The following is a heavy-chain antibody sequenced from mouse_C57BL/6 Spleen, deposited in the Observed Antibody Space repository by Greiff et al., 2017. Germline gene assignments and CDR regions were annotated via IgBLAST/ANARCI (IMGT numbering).Heavy chain of an antibody. CDR2: IRNKANCYTT. CDR1: GFPFTLCY. Sequence: EVILVVSGGGLVPPGGSLSLFCAASGFPFTLCYMSWVRQPPGKALEWLGFIRNKANCYTTEYSESVEGRFAISRDHSQSILYLRMNALRAEDSATDYCARTRYYCGSRGDFGDWGQGTTLTVAT. J-gene: IGHJ2*01. D-gene: IGHD1-1*01. CDR3: ARTRYYCGSRGDFGD. V-gene: IGHV7-3*01.